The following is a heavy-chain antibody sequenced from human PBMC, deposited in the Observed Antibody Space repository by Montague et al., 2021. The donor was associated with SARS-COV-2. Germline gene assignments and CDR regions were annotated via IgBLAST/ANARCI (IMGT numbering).Heavy chain of an antibody. Sequence: SRRLSCAASGFTFSSYAMSWVRQAPGKGLVWVSVIYSGGSSTYYADSVKGRFTISRDNSKNTLYLQMNSLRAEDTAVYYCAKPPGLDYWGQGTLVTVSS. CDR3: AKPPGLDY. CDR2: IYSGGSST. J-gene: IGHJ4*02. V-gene: IGHV3-23*03. CDR1: GFTFSSYA.